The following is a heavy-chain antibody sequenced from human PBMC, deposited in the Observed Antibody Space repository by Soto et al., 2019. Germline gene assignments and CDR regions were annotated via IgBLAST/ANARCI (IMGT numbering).Heavy chain of an antibody. D-gene: IGHD4-17*01. J-gene: IGHJ5*02. CDR1: GCSVNSGGYY. CDR3: ARVGRLGSGVTTVHNYIDP. Sequence: ALALTCTLSGCSVNSGGYYWSWLRQHPAKFLEWIGYIYYSGSTYYNPSLKGRVTISVDTSKNHFSLKLSSLTAADTAVYYCARVGRLGSGVTTVHNYIDPWGQGTLVTVSS. V-gene: IGHV4-31*03. CDR2: IYYSGST.